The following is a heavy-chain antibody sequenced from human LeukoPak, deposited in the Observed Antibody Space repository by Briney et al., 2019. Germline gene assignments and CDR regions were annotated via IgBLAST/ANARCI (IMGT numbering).Heavy chain of an antibody. CDR2: INWNGGST. D-gene: IGHD3-9*01. V-gene: IGHV3-20*04. Sequence: GGSLRLSCAASGFTFDDYGMSWVRPAPGKGLEWVSGINWNGGSTGYADSVKGRFTISRDNAKNSLYLQMNSLRAEDTAVYYCARDTRLRYFDWFPYFDYWGQGTLVTVSS. CDR3: ARDTRLRYFDWFPYFDY. CDR1: GFTFDDYG. J-gene: IGHJ4*02.